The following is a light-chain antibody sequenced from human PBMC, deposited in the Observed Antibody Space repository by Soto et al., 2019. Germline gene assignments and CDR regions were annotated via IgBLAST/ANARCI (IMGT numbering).Light chain of an antibody. J-gene: IGKJ1*01. Sequence: DIQMTQSPSSVSASVGDRVTITCRASQAIDSWLAWYQQKPGEAPKLLIFTGSLLHSGVPPRFSGSGSGTDFTLTISSLQPEDFATYYCQQYHAYSTFGPGTRVEVK. CDR2: TGS. CDR3: QQYHAYST. V-gene: IGKV1D-16*01. CDR1: QAIDSW.